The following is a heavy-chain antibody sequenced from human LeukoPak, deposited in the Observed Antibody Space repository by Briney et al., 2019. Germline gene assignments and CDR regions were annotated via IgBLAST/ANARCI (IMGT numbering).Heavy chain of an antibody. D-gene: IGHD3-16*02. V-gene: IGHV4-34*01. J-gene: IGHJ4*02. Sequence: SETLSLTCAVYGGSFSGYYWSWIRQPPGKGLEWIGEINHSGSTNYNPSLKSRVTIPVDTSKNQFSLKLSSVTAADTAVYYCARQRLRLGELSFFRSPTYYFDYWGQGTLVTVSS. CDR1: GGSFSGYY. CDR2: INHSGST. CDR3: ARQRLRLGELSFFRSPTYYFDY.